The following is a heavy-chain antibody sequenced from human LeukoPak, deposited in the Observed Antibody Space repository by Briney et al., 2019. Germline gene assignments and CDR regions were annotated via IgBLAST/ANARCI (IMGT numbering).Heavy chain of an antibody. CDR3: ARDWSDIVVVPAAQGFDY. J-gene: IGHJ4*02. CDR2: MNPNSGNT. D-gene: IGHD2-2*01. V-gene: IGHV1-8*03. Sequence: ASVNVSCKASGYTFTSYDINWVRQATGQGLEWMGWMNPNSGNTGYAQKFQGRVTITTDTSTSTAYMELRSLRSDDTAVYYCARDWSDIVVVPAAQGFDYWGQGTLVTVSS. CDR1: GYTFTSYD.